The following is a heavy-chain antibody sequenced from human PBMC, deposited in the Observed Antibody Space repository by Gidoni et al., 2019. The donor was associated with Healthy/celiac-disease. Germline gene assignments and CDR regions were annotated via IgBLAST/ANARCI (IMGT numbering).Heavy chain of an antibody. CDR2: INHSGST. J-gene: IGHJ5*02. Sequence: QVQLQQWGAGLLKPSETLSLTCAVYGGSFSGYYWRWLRQPPGKGLEWIGEINHSGSTNYNPSLKSRVTISVDTSKNQFSLKLSSVTAADTAVYYCARLGSWLVLRGWFDPWGQGTLVTVSS. V-gene: IGHV4-34*01. D-gene: IGHD6-19*01. CDR3: ARLGSWLVLRGWFDP. CDR1: GGSFSGYY.